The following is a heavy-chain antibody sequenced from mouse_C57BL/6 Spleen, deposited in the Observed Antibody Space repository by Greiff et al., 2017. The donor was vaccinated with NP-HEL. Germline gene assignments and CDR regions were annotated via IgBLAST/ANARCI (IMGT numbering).Heavy chain of an antibody. CDR3: ANKDRDYAMDY. J-gene: IGHJ4*01. Sequence: QVHVKQSGAELARPGASVKLSCKASGYTFTSYGISWVKQRTGQGLEWIGEIYPRSGNTYYNEKFKGKATLTADKSSSTAYMELRSLTSEDSAVYFCANKDRDYAMDYWGQGTSVTVSS. CDR2: IYPRSGNT. CDR1: GYTFTSYG. V-gene: IGHV1-81*01.